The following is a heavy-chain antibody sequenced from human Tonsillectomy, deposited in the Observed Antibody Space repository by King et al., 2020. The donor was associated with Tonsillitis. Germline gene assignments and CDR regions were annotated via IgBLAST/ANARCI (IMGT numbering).Heavy chain of an antibody. CDR2: IYPGDSET. J-gene: IGHJ3*02. Sequence: QLVQSGAEVKKPGESVKISCKGAGYSFTNYWIGWVRQMPGKGLEWRGVIYPGDSETRYSPSFQGQVTISADKSIRIVYLQWSSLKASDTAMYYCARHEVVPTRGSPATFAFDIWGQGTMVTVSS. D-gene: IGHD1-26*01. V-gene: IGHV5-51*01. CDR1: GYSFTNYW. CDR3: ARHEVVPTRGSPATFAFDI.